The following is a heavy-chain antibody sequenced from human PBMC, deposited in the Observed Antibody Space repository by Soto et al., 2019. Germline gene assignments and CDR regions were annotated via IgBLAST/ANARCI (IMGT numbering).Heavy chain of an antibody. Sequence: SETLSLTCAGSGGSISSGGYSWSWIRQPPGKGLEWIGYIYHSGSTYYNPSLKSRVTISVDRSKNQVSLKLSSVTAADTAVYYCATSNWFDSWGQGTRVTVAS. D-gene: IGHD2-2*01. CDR2: IYHSGST. CDR3: ATSNWFDS. CDR1: GGSISSGGYS. J-gene: IGHJ5*01. V-gene: IGHV4-30-2*01.